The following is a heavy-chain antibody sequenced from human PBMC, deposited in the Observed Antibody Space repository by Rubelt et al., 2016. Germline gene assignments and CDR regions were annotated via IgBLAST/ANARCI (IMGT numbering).Heavy chain of an antibody. D-gene: IGHD3-10*01. Sequence: QVQLQESGPGLVKPSETLSLTCTVSGGSISSYYWSWIRQPPGKGLEWIGYIYYSGSTNYNPSLKSRVTISVDTSKNQFSVKLSSVPAAGTAVYYCARRRGATGWFDPWGQGTLVTVSS. CDR3: ARRRGATGWFDP. CDR1: GGSISSYY. J-gene: IGHJ5*02. V-gene: IGHV4-59*08. CDR2: IYYSGST.